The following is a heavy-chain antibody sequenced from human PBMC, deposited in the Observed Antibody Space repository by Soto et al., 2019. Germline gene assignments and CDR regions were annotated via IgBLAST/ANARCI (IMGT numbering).Heavy chain of an antibody. CDR2: IYPGDSDT. J-gene: IGHJ6*03. CDR1: GYSFTSYW. V-gene: IGHV5-51*01. CDR3: ARQVAQGATIFGVYYMDV. Sequence: EVQLVQSGAEVKKPGESLKISCKGSGYSFTSYWIGWVRQMPGKGLEWMGIIYPGDSDTRYSPSFQGQVTISADKSISTAYLQWSSLKASDTAMYYCARQVAQGATIFGVYYMDVWGKGTTVTVSS. D-gene: IGHD3-3*01.